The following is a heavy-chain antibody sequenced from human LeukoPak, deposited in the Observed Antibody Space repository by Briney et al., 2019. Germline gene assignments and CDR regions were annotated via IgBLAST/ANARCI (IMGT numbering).Heavy chain of an antibody. CDR3: GRRSRSTWNYRRRDY. CDR2: IYTSGST. Sequence: SETLSLTCTVSGGSISSGSYYWSWIRQPAGKGLEWIGRIYTSGSTYYQPSLKSRVAISVDTSKNQLSLKLTSVTAADTAVYYCGRRSRSTWNYRRRDYWGQGTLVTVSS. CDR1: GGSISSGSYY. D-gene: IGHD1-7*01. V-gene: IGHV4-61*02. J-gene: IGHJ4*02.